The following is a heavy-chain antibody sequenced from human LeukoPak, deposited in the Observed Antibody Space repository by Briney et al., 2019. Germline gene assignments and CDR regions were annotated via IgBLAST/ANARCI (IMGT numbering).Heavy chain of an antibody. D-gene: IGHD6-6*01. CDR3: ARRHVEYSSSSDPYYFDY. CDR2: IYHSGST. CDR1: GGSINTGTYY. J-gene: IGHJ4*02. Sequence: PETLSLTCTVSGGSINTGTYYWGWIRQPPGKGLEWIGSIYHSGSTYYNPSLKSRVTISIDTSKNQFSLTLSSVTAADTAVYYCARRHVEYSSSSDPYYFDYWGQGTLVTVSS. V-gene: IGHV4-39*07.